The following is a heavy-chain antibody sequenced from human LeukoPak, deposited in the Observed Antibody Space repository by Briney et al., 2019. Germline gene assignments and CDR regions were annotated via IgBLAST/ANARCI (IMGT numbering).Heavy chain of an antibody. CDR1: GGSFSGNY. CDR2: INHSGST. V-gene: IGHV4-34*01. Sequence: SSETLSLTCAVYGGSFSGNYWTWIRQPPGKGLEWIGEINHSGSTNYNPSLKSRVTISVDASKNQFSLKLSSVTAADTAVYYCARCSGIQLWSSDYWGQGTLVTVSS. CDR3: ARCSGIQLWSSDY. D-gene: IGHD5-18*01. J-gene: IGHJ4*02.